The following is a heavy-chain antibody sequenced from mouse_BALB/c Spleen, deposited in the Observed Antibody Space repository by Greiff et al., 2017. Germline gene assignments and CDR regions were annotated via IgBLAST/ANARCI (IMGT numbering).Heavy chain of an antibody. J-gene: IGHJ1*01. CDR1: GFSLTSYG. D-gene: IGHD2-4*01. Sequence: VQRVESGPGLVAPSQSLSITCTVSGFSLTSYGVHWVRQPPGKGLEWLGVIWAGGSTNYNSALMSRLSISKDNSKSQVFLKMNSLQTDDTAMYYCARVYYDYDYWYFDVWGAGTTVTVSS. CDR3: ARVYYDYDYWYFDV. V-gene: IGHV2-9*02. CDR2: IWAGGST.